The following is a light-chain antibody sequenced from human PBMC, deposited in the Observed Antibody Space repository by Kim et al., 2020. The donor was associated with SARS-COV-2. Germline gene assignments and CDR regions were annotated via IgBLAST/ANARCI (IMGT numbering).Light chain of an antibody. Sequence: LGQTVRITCQGDSLRSYYASWYQQKPGQAPVLVIYGKNNRPSGIPDRFSGSSSGNTASLTITGAQAEDEADYYCNSRDSSGNLNCVFGGGTQLTVL. V-gene: IGLV3-19*01. J-gene: IGLJ3*02. CDR2: GKN. CDR3: NSRDSSGNLNCV. CDR1: SLRSYY.